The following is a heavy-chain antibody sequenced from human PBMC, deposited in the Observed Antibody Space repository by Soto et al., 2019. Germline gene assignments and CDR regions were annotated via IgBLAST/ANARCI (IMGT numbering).Heavy chain of an antibody. V-gene: IGHV3-23*01. CDR1: GFTFSDYA. Sequence: EVQLLESGGGLVQPGGSLRLSCAASGFTFSDYAMSWVRQAPGKGLECLSLISGTGVPTLYAGSVKGRFSVSRDNSKNTLFLEMNDLRVDVTAIYYCAKSFCSSSSCFFLWVDPWGPGTLVTVSS. CDR2: ISGTGVPT. D-gene: IGHD2-2*01. J-gene: IGHJ5*02. CDR3: AKSFCSSSSCFFLWVDP.